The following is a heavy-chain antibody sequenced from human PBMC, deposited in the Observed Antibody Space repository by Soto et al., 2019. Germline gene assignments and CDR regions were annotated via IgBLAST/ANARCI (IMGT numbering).Heavy chain of an antibody. CDR1: GYTFSGYY. CDR3: ARDPTPYKDVLTGGNHMDV. J-gene: IGHJ6*02. Sequence: ASVKVSCKASGYTFSGYYLYWVRQAPAHGLEGVGWINPNSGGTNYAQKFQGRVTMTRDTSISTAYMELSRLRSDDTAVYYCARDPTPYKDVLTGGNHMDVWGQGTAVTVSS. V-gene: IGHV1-2*02. CDR2: INPNSGGT. D-gene: IGHD3-9*01.